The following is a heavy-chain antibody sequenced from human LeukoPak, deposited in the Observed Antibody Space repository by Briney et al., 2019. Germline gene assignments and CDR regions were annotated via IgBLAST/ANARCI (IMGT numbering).Heavy chain of an antibody. V-gene: IGHV1-46*01. CDR2: INPSGGST. CDR3: ARDSNRYDFDY. Sequence: GASVKVSCKASGYTFTSYYMHWVRQTPGQGLEWMGIINPSGGSTSYAQKFQGRVTMTRDMSTSTVYMELSSLRSEDTAVYYCARDSNRYDFDYRGQGTLVTVSS. J-gene: IGHJ4*02. D-gene: IGHD1-14*01. CDR1: GYTFTSYY.